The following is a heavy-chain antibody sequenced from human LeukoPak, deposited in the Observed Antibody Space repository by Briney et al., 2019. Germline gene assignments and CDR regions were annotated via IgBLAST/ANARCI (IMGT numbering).Heavy chain of an antibody. D-gene: IGHD4-17*01. Sequence: SGGSLRLSCTASGLIVSYNYMSWVRQAPGKGLEWVSVIYGSGSTYYADSVKGRFTISRDDSKNTVYLQMNSLRAEDTAVYYCAREGNYGEDAFDIWGQGTMVTVSS. CDR1: GLIVSYNY. V-gene: IGHV3-53*01. CDR2: IYGSGST. J-gene: IGHJ3*02. CDR3: AREGNYGEDAFDI.